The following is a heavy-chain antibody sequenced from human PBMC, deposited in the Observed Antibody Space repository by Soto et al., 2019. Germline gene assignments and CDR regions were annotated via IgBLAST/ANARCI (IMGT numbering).Heavy chain of an antibody. CDR2: FDYSANT. D-gene: IGHD5-12*01. CDR1: GGSISNSRYY. J-gene: IGHJ2*01. Sequence: QLQLQESGPGLVKPSETLSLTCYVSGGSISNSRYYWGWIRQPPGKGLEWIATFDYSANTYSNPSLKSRVTLSVDTPKNQFSLNLTSVTAADTAVYYCATVSRGAWYFDLWGRGTLVTVSS. V-gene: IGHV4-39*01. CDR3: ATVSRGAWYFDL.